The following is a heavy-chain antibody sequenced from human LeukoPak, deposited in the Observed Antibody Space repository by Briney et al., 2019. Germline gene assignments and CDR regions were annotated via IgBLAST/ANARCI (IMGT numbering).Heavy chain of an antibody. CDR2: MNPNSGNT. V-gene: IGHV1-8*01. Sequence: ASVKVSCKASGYTFTSYDINWVRQATGQGPAWMGWMNPNSGNTGYAQKFQGRVTMTRNTSISTAYMELSSLGSEDTAVYYCARGAYSSSFYYYYMDVWGKGTTVTVSS. CDR3: ARGAYSSSFYYYYMDV. CDR1: GYTFTSYD. J-gene: IGHJ6*03. D-gene: IGHD6-13*01.